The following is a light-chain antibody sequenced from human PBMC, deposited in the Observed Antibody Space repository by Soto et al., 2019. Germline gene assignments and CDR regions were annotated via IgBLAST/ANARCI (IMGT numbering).Light chain of an antibody. CDR3: QSYDSSSLV. J-gene: IGLJ3*02. CDR2: GHS. Sequence: QSVLTQPPSVSGALGQRVTISCTGSSSNIGAGYDVHWYQQLPGTAPKLLIYGHSNRPSGVPDRFSGSKSGTSASLAITGLQAEDEADYYCQSYDSSSLVFGGGTKLTVL. CDR1: SSNIGAGYD. V-gene: IGLV1-40*01.